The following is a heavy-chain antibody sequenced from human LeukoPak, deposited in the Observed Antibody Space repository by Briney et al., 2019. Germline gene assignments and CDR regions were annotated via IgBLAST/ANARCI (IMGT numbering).Heavy chain of an antibody. Sequence: GGSLRLSCSASGFTFCSYAMHWVRQAPGKGLEYVSAISSNGGSTYYADSVKGRFTISRDNSKNTLYLQMSSLRAEDTAVYYCVKDLYLSGWSSYFDYWGQGTLVTVSS. CDR1: GFTFCSYA. D-gene: IGHD6-19*01. J-gene: IGHJ4*02. CDR3: VKDLYLSGWSSYFDY. CDR2: ISSNGGST. V-gene: IGHV3-64D*06.